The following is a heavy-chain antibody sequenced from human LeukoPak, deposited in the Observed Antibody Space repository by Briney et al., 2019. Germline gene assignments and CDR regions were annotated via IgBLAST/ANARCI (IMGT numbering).Heavy chain of an antibody. Sequence: ASVKVSCKASGYTFTSYGISWVRQAPGQGLEWMGWISAYNGNTNYAQKLQGRVTMTTDTSTSTAYMELRSLRSDDTAVYYCARDRWVSGLWFGEFALYYYYMDVWGKGTTVTISS. J-gene: IGHJ6*03. CDR1: GYTFTSYG. V-gene: IGHV1-18*01. CDR2: ISAYNGNT. D-gene: IGHD3-10*01. CDR3: ARDRWVSGLWFGEFALYYYYMDV.